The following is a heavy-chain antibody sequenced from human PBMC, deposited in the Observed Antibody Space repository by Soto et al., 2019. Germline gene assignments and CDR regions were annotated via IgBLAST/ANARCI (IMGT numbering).Heavy chain of an antibody. J-gene: IGHJ4*02. D-gene: IGHD3-10*01. V-gene: IGHV3-23*01. CDR3: ARGSTDSYPGSRIFDF. CDR1: GFTFSDYA. CDR2: ITDTGGDA. Sequence: DVQLLESGGGLVQRGGSLRLSCAASGFTFSDYAMSWVRQAPGKGLEWVSSITDTGGDAKYADSVRGRFTISRDNSKNTLHLQMSSLRAEDSAVYYCARGSTDSYPGSRIFDFWGRGTLVTVSS.